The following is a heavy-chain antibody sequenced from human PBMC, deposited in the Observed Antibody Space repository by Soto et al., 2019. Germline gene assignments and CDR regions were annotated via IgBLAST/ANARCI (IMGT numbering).Heavy chain of an antibody. Sequence: SETLSLTCAVYGGSFSGYHWSWIRQPPGKGLEWIGEINHSGSTNYNPSLKSRVTISVDTSKNQFSLKLSSVTAADTAVYYCARGSSWLDAFDIWGQGTMVTVSS. D-gene: IGHD6-13*01. CDR2: INHSGST. J-gene: IGHJ3*02. CDR1: GGSFSGYH. V-gene: IGHV4-34*01. CDR3: ARGSSWLDAFDI.